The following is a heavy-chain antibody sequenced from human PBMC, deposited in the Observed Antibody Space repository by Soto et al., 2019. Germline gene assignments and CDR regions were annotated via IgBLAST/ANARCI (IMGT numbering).Heavy chain of an antibody. CDR2: ISDSGGST. J-gene: IGHJ3*02. Sequence: GGSLRLCCAASGFTFSSYAMSWVRQAPGKGLEWVSTISDSGGSTYYADSVKGRFTISRDNSKNTLYLQMNSLRAEDTAVYYCAIEKGGGNSIHDFDIWGQGTMVTVSS. CDR1: GFTFSSYA. D-gene: IGHD3-16*01. V-gene: IGHV3-23*01. CDR3: AIEKGGGNSIHDFDI.